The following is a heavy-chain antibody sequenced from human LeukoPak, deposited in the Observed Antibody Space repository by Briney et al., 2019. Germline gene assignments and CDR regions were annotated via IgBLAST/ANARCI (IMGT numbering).Heavy chain of an antibody. CDR3: STAKFDY. CDR1: GFTLSGYS. CDR2: ITITGTI. V-gene: IGHV3-69-1*01. J-gene: IGHJ4*02. Sequence: KPGGSLRLSCAASGFTLSGYSVNWVRQAPGKGLEWVSHITITGTIYYADSVKGRFTVPRDNAKNSLYLQMNSLRAEDTAVYYCSTAKFDYWGQGTLVTVSS.